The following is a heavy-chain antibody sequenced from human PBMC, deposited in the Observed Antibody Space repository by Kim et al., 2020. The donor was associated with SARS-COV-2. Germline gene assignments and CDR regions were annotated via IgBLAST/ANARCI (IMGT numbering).Heavy chain of an antibody. V-gene: IGHV4-59*01. J-gene: IGHJ4*02. CDR3: AREGVHGYSSLDY. Sequence: SETLSLTCTISVASISSYHWSWIRQSPEKGLEWIGYISYSGIINYNPSLKSRVTISRDTSKNQFSLILNSVTAADTAVYYCAREGVHGYSSLDYWGQGVRVTVSS. D-gene: IGHD5-18*01. CDR1: VASISSYH. CDR2: ISYSGII.